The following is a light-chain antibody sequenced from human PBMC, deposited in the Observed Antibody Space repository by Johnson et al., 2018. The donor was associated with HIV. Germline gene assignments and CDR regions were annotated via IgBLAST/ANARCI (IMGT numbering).Light chain of an antibody. V-gene: IGLV1-51*01. CDR3: GTWDNSLSAFV. J-gene: IGLJ1*01. Sequence: QSLLTQPPSVSAAPGQKVTISCSGSSSNIGNNYVSWYQQLPGTAPKLLIYANSKRPSGIPDRFSGSKSGTSATLGITGLQTGDEAEYYCGTWDNSLSAFVFGSGNKVAVL. CDR2: ANS. CDR1: SSNIGNNY.